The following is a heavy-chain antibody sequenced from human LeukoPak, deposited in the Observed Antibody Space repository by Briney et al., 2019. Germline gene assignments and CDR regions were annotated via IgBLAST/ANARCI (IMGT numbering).Heavy chain of an antibody. J-gene: IGHJ6*02. CDR3: ARVVGGDYYDSSGYYYGYYYYGMDV. Sequence: KVSCKASGGTFSSYAISWVRQAPGQGLEWMGGIIPIFGTANYAQKFQGRVTITADESTSTAYMELSSLRSEDTAVYYCARVVGGDYYDSSGYYYGYYYYGMDVWGQGTTVTVSS. CDR1: GGTFSSYA. V-gene: IGHV1-69*01. CDR2: IIPIFGTA. D-gene: IGHD3-22*01.